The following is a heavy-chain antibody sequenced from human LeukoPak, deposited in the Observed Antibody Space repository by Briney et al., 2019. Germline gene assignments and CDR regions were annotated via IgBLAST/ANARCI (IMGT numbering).Heavy chain of an antibody. J-gene: IGHJ4*02. CDR1: RFTFSSYA. Sequence: GGSLRLSCAASRFTFSSYAMSWVRQAPGKGLEWVSAISGSGGSTYYADSVKGRFTISRDNSKNTLYLQMNSLRAEDTAVYYCAKDDSSGRQPSIDWGQGTLVTVSS. V-gene: IGHV3-23*01. D-gene: IGHD6-19*01. CDR3: AKDDSSGRQPSID. CDR2: ISGSGGST.